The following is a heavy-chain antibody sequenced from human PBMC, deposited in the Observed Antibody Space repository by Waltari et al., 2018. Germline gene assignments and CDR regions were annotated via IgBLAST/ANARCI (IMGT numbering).Heavy chain of an antibody. D-gene: IGHD5-12*01. J-gene: IGHJ3*02. CDR1: GFTVSTHN. CDR3: ARGRDGYIQDVFDI. V-gene: IGHV3-48*01. Sequence: EVQLVESGGGMVQPGESLRLSCAASGFTVSTHNMNGVRQAPGKGLEWVSYISSSTTTYYADYVKGRFTISRDNAKNSLYLQMNSLRAEDTALYYCARGRDGYIQDVFDIWGQGTMVSVSS. CDR2: ISSSTTT.